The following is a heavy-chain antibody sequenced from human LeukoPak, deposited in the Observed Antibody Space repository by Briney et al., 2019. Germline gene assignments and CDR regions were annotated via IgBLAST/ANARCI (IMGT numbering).Heavy chain of an antibody. CDR3: ARGRINDYYFDY. D-gene: IGHD3-3*01. CDR2: IKQDGSDK. CDR1: GFIFSSYW. Sequence: GGSLRFSCAASGFIFSSYWMTWVRQAPGQGLEWVANIKQDGSDKYYVDSVKGRFTISRDNAKNSLYLQMKSLRAEDTAVYYCARGRINDYYFDYWGQGTLATVSS. V-gene: IGHV3-7*01. J-gene: IGHJ4*02.